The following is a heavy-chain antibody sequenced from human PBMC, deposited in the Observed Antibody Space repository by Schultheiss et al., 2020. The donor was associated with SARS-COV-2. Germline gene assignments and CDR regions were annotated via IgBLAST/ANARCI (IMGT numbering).Heavy chain of an antibody. CDR1: GFTFSSYA. V-gene: IGHV3-23*01. Sequence: GGSLRLSCAASGFTFSSYAMSWVRQAPGKGLEWVSAISGSGGSTYYAYSVKGRFTISRDNSKNTLYLQVNSLRAEDTAFYYCARDVRTTMTGTYNWLDFWGQGVLVTVSS. D-gene: IGHD3-9*01. J-gene: IGHJ5*01. CDR3: ARDVRTTMTGTYNWLDF. CDR2: ISGSGGST.